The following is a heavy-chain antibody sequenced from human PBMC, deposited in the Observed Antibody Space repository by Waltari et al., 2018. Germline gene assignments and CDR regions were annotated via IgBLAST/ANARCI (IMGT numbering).Heavy chain of an antibody. CDR3: AKLGGLYGSGWPDSTNYMDV. Sequence: DVQVWESGGDLVQTGGSLRLWCAAYRLTFSASVVTLVHQVPGKGLEWVSVISSAGRTNHADSVKGRFTISRDDSEKTVFLEMNSLRPEDTAVYYCAKLGGLYGSGWPDSTNYMDVWGKGTTVTVSS. J-gene: IGHJ6*03. D-gene: IGHD6-19*01. CDR2: ISSAGRT. V-gene: IGHV3-23*03. CDR1: RLTFSASV.